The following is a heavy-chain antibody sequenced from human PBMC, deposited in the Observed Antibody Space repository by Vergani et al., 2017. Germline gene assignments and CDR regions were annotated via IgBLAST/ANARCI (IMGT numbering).Heavy chain of an antibody. Sequence: EVQLVESGGGLVQPGGSLRLSCAASGFTFSSYSMNWVRQAPGKGLEWVSYISSSSSTIYYADSVKGRFTISRDNAKNSLYLQMNSLRDEDTAVYYCARDRRYSSNYYYYYMDVWGKGTTVTVSS. CDR1: GFTFSSYS. V-gene: IGHV3-48*02. CDR2: ISSSSSTI. CDR3: ARDRRYSSNYYYYYMDV. D-gene: IGHD6-19*01. J-gene: IGHJ6*03.